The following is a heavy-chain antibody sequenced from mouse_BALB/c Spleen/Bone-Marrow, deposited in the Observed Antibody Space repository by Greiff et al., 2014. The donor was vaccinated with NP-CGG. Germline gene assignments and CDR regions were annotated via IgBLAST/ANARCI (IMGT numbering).Heavy chain of an antibody. CDR2: IRSKSNNYAT. CDR3: VRYYGSSYYYAMDY. V-gene: IGHV10-1*02. D-gene: IGHD1-1*01. Sequence: VQLKESGGGLVQPKGSLKLSCAASGFTFNTYAMNWVRQAPGKGLEWVARIRSKSNNYATYYADSVKDRFTISRDDSQSMLYLQVNNLKTEDTAMYYCVRYYGSSYYYAMDYWGQGTSVTVSS. J-gene: IGHJ4*01. CDR1: GFTFNTYA.